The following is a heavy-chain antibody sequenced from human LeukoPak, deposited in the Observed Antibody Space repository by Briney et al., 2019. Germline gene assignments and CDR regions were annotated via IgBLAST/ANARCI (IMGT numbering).Heavy chain of an antibody. J-gene: IGHJ6*02. CDR1: GFTFSSYG. CDR3: PRSVATKSRYYYGMDV. Sequence: GGSLRLSCAASGFTFSSYGMHWVRQAPGEGLGWVAVIWYDGSNKYYADSVKGRFTISRDNYNNTLYLQMNSLRAEDTAVYYCPRSVATKSRYYYGMDVWGQGTTVTVSS. D-gene: IGHD5-12*01. CDR2: IWYDGSNK. V-gene: IGHV3-33*01.